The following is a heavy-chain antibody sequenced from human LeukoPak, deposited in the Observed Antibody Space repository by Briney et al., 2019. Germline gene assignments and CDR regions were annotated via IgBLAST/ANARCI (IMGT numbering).Heavy chain of an antibody. J-gene: IGHJ4*02. V-gene: IGHV1-18*01. CDR3: ARDLERYYDLEGRSGY. CDR2: ISAHNGNA. Sequence: ASVKVSCKTSGYTLTSYGINWVRQAPGQGLEWMGRISAHNGNANYAQKFQGRVTMTTDTLATTAYMELRSLRSDDTAVYYCARDLERYYDLEGRSGYWGQGTLVTVSS. CDR1: GYTLTSYG. D-gene: IGHD3-3*01.